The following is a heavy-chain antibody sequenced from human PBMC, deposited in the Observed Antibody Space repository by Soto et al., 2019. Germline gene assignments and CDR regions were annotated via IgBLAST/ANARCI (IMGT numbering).Heavy chain of an antibody. D-gene: IGHD1-1*01. Sequence: ASVKVSCKASGYTFTSYAMHWVRQAPGQRLEGMGWINAGNGNTKYSQKFQGRVTITRDTSASTAYMELSSLRSEDTAVYYCARFNWNQSTHYYYGMDVWGQGTRVTVSS. CDR2: INAGNGNT. CDR3: ARFNWNQSTHYYYGMDV. V-gene: IGHV1-3*01. CDR1: GYTFTSYA. J-gene: IGHJ6*01.